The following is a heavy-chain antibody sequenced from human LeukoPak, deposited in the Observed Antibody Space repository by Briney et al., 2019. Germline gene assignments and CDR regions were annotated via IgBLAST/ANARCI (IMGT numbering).Heavy chain of an antibody. Sequence: GASVKVSCKASGYTFTGYYMHWVRQAPGQGREWMGWINPNSGGTNYAQKFQGTVTITRDTSISTAYMELSRLRSDDTAVYYCARAPGXCSSTSCYHYYYYYYMXXWGKXTTXT. CDR2: INPNSGGT. J-gene: IGHJ6*03. D-gene: IGHD2-2*03. CDR3: ARAPGXCSSTSCYHYYYYYYMXX. V-gene: IGHV1-2*02. CDR1: GYTFTGYY.